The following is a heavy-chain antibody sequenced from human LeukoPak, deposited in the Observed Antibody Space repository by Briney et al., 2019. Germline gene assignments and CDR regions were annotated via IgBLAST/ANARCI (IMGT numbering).Heavy chain of an antibody. CDR3: ARAYDFWSGYLVEAFDI. Sequence: GGSLRLSCAASGFTFSDYYMSWLRQARGKGLEWVSYISRNCSTIYYAVSVDDRFTISSDNAKNSLYLQMNRLRAEHTAVYYSARAYDFWSGYLVEAFDIWGQGTMVTVSS. CDR2: ISRNCSTI. J-gene: IGHJ3*02. D-gene: IGHD3-3*01. V-gene: IGHV3-11*01. CDR1: GFTFSDYY.